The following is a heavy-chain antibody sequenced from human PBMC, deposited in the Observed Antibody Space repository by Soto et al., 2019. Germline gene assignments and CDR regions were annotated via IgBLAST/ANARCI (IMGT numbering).Heavy chain of an antibody. J-gene: IGHJ4*02. V-gene: IGHV2-5*02. D-gene: IGHD3-3*02. CDR3: SRRDGHISYHFGY. CDR2: IYWDYEE. Sequence: QITLKESGPTLVKPTQTLTLTCTFSGFSLSTRGVGVAWVRQPPGQALEWLAFIYWDYEEQHRLSLKSTGTSIKDTAKHHVLLPMTNVHPMDTGKCYGSRRDGHISYHFGYWGQGAPVTGSS. CDR1: GFSLSTRGVG.